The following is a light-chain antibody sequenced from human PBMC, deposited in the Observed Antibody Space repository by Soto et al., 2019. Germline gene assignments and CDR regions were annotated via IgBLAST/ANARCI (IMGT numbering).Light chain of an antibody. CDR2: DDN. Sequence: QSVPRPPRSVSAAPGQKVTISCSVSSSNIGGNSVSWYQQLPGTAPKLLIYDDNKRPSGIPDRFSGSKSGTSATLGITGFQTGDEADYYCGSWDSSLSAYVFGPGTKLTVL. CDR1: SSNIGGNS. CDR3: GSWDSSLSAYV. J-gene: IGLJ1*01. V-gene: IGLV1-51*01.